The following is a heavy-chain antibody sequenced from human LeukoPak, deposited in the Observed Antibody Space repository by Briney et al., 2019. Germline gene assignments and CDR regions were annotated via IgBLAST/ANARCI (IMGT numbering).Heavy chain of an antibody. V-gene: IGHV3-33*01. D-gene: IGHD2-2*01. Sequence: GRSLRLSCAASGFIFSSYGMHWVRQAPGKGLEWVAVIWYDGSNKYYAVSVKGRFTISRDNSKNTLYLQMNSLRAEDTAVYYCVRRYCSSTSCYFSNWFNPWGQGTLVTVSS. CDR2: IWYDGSNK. J-gene: IGHJ5*02. CDR3: VRRYCSSTSCYFSNWFNP. CDR1: GFIFSSYG.